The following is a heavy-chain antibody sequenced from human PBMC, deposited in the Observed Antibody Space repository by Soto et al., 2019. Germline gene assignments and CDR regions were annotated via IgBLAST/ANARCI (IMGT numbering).Heavy chain of an antibody. CDR2: IRSKANSYAT. CDR3: TTSWRAAAGTLDV. V-gene: IGHV3-73*01. CDR1: GFTFSCSA. D-gene: IGHD6-13*01. Sequence: GGSLRLSCAASGFTFSCSAMHWVRQASGKGLEWVGRIRSKANSYATAYAASVKGRFTISRDDSKNTAYLQMNSLKTEDTAVYYCTTSWRAAAGTLDVWGQGTTVTVSS. J-gene: IGHJ6*02.